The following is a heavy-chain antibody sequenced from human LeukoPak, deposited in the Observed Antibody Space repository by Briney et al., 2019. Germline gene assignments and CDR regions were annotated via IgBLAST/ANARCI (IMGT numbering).Heavy chain of an antibody. Sequence: SETLSLTCIVSGGXVSSYYGSWIRQSPGKGLEWIGYIHNSGRTNYNPSLKSRVTGFVDTSKNQVSLRLSSVTAADTAVYYCARHGTISSESYFDYWGQGVLVTVSS. CDR2: IHNSGRT. V-gene: IGHV4-59*08. D-gene: IGHD1-14*01. CDR1: GGXVSSYY. CDR3: ARHGTISSESYFDY. J-gene: IGHJ4*02.